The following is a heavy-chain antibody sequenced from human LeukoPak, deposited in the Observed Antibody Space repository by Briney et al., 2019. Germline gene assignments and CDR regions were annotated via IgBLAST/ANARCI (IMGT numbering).Heavy chain of an antibody. J-gene: IGHJ6*03. D-gene: IGHD3-3*01. Sequence: SETLSLTCAVSGGSFSDYYWTWIRQPPGQGLGWMGEINHSGSTNHNPYLKSRVTISVDASKYQFSLKLNSVTAADTAVYYCARAGEGSGFPYSCYMDFWDKGTTVTVSS. CDR1: GGSFSDYY. CDR3: ARAGEGSGFPYSCYMDF. CDR2: INHSGST. V-gene: IGHV4-34*01.